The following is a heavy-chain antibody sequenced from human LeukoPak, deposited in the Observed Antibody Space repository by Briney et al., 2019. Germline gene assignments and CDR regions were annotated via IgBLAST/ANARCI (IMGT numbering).Heavy chain of an antibody. Sequence: SETLSLTCTVSGGSISSGGYYWSWTRQHPGKGLEWIGYIYYSGSTYYNPSLKSRVTISVDTSKNQFSLKLSSVTAADTAVYYCARDSSRKGYYYDSSGSIDYWGQGTLVTVSS. CDR2: IYYSGST. D-gene: IGHD3-22*01. CDR1: GGSISSGGYY. J-gene: IGHJ4*02. V-gene: IGHV4-31*03. CDR3: ARDSSRKGYYYDSSGSIDY.